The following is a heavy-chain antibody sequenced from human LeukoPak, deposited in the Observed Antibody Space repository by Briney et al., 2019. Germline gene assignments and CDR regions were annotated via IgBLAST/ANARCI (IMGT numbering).Heavy chain of an antibody. J-gene: IGHJ4*02. CDR1: GYTFTSYG. Sequence: ASVKVSCKASGYTFTSYGISWVRQAPGQGLEWMGWISAYNGNTNYAQKLQGRVTMTTDTSTSTAYMELRSLRSDDTAAYYCARELWNYYDSSGYYGAPGDYWGQGTLVTVSS. CDR2: ISAYNGNT. CDR3: ARELWNYYDSSGYYGAPGDY. D-gene: IGHD3-22*01. V-gene: IGHV1-18*01.